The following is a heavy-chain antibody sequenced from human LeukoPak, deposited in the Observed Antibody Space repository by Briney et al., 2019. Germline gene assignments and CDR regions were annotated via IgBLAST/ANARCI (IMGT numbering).Heavy chain of an antibody. CDR1: GGTFSSHA. CDR2: IIPILGIA. CDR3: ASRINWEYHPEEYYFDY. J-gene: IGHJ4*02. D-gene: IGHD2-2*01. Sequence: GASVKVSCKASGGTFSSHAISWVRQAPGQGLEWMGRIIPILGIANYAQKFQGRVTITADKSTSTAYMELSSLRSEDTAVYYCASRINWEYHPEEYYFDYWGQGTLVTVSS. V-gene: IGHV1-69*04.